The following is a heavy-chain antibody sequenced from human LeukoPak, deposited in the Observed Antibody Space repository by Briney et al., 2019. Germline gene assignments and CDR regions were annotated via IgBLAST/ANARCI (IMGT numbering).Heavy chain of an antibody. D-gene: IGHD7-27*01. CDR2: INSDGSSI. CDR3: ARDMTGEGADFDY. V-gene: IGHV3-74*01. Sequence: GGSLRLSCAASGFTFSSYWMHWIRQAPGQGLVWVSRINSDGSSINYADSVKGRFTISRDNAKNTLHLQMNSLRGEDTAVYYCARDMTGEGADFDYWGQGTLVTVSS. CDR1: GFTFSSYW. J-gene: IGHJ4*02.